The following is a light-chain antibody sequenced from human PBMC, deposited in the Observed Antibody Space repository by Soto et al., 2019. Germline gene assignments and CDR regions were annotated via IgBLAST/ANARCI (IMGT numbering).Light chain of an antibody. CDR3: CSYTSSITPWV. CDR1: SSDVGGYNY. CDR2: DVS. J-gene: IGLJ1*01. Sequence: SVLTQPASVSGSPGQSITISCTGTSSDVGGYNYVSWYQQHPGKAPKLMIYDVSDRPSGVSNRFSGSKSGNTASLTISGLQAEDEADYYCCSYTSSITPWVFGTGAKVTV. V-gene: IGLV2-14*03.